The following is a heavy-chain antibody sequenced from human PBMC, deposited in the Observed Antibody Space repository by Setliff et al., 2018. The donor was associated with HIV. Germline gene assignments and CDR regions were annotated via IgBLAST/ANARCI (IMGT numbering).Heavy chain of an antibody. Sequence: LSLTCAVYGESFSGYYWGWVRQPPGKGLEWIGENNHREDTNYNPSLKSRVTISVDTSKNQFSLKLSSVTAADTAVYFCARMAAAGRGHYYYYVDVWG. CDR1: GESFSGYY. D-gene: IGHD6-13*01. CDR3: ARMAAAGRGHYYYYVDV. CDR2: NNHREDT. V-gene: IGHV4-34*01. J-gene: IGHJ6*03.